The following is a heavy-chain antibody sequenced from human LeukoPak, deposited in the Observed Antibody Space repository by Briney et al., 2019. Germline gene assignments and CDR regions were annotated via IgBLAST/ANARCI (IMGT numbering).Heavy chain of an antibody. CDR2: IKHDESQK. V-gene: IGHV3-7*03. CDR1: GFTFSNYW. CDR3: TGGLRGANWFDP. D-gene: IGHD3-10*01. Sequence: GGSLRLSCVVSGFTFSNYWMSCVRQTPGKGLEWVANIKHDESQKYYVDSVKGRFTISRDNAKNSLYLQMNSLRAEDTALYYCTGGLRGANWFDPWGQGTLVTVSS. J-gene: IGHJ5*02.